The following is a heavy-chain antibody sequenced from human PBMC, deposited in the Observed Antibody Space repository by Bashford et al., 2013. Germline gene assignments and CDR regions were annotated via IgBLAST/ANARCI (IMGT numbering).Heavy chain of an antibody. D-gene: IGHD3-10*01. CDR2: ISGGGTNT. J-gene: IGHJ4*02. Sequence: VRQAPGKGLEWVAAISGGGTNTYQADSVKDRFSISRDSSKNTLYLHMTRLRAEDTAVYYCAKWLGSGSGYFDYWGQGALVTVSS. V-gene: IGHV3-23*01. CDR3: AKWLGSGSGYFDY.